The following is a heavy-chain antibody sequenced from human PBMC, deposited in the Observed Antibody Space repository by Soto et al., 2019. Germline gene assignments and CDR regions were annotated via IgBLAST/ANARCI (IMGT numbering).Heavy chain of an antibody. CDR2: ISGSGGST. Sequence: GGSLRLSSAASGFTFSSYAMSWVRQVPGKGLEWVSAISGSGGSTYYADSVKGRFTISRDNSKNTLYLQMNSLRAEDTAVYYCAKAYYYDSSGYYLWGQGTLVTVSS. CDR1: GFTFSSYA. J-gene: IGHJ4*02. CDR3: AKAYYYDSSGYYL. D-gene: IGHD3-22*01. V-gene: IGHV3-23*01.